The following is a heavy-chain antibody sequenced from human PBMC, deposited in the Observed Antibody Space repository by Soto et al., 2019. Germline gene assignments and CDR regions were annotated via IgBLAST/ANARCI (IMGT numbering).Heavy chain of an antibody. J-gene: IGHJ6*02. D-gene: IGHD3-22*01. CDR3: ARDQYGIVVPSGPEGMDV. CDR1: CGSISSGDYY. V-gene: IGHV4-30-4*01. CDR2: IYYSGST. Sequence: SETLSLTCTVSCGSISSGDYYWSWIRQPPGKGLEWIGYIYYSGSTYYNPSLKSRVTISVDTSKNQFSLKLSSVTAADTAVYYCARDQYGIVVPSGPEGMDVWGQGTTVTVSS.